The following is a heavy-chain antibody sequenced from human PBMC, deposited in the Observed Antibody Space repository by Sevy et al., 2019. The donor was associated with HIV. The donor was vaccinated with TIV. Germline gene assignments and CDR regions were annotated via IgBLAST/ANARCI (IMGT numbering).Heavy chain of an antibody. J-gene: IGHJ4*02. Sequence: ASVKVSCKASGYTFSSYGISWVRQAPGQGPEWMGWISAYNGNTHYAQKLQGRVTMTTDTSTSTAYMELRSLRSDDTAVYYCARDGRDIVVVPAIDYWGQGTLVTVSS. CDR1: GYTFSSYG. CDR3: ARDGRDIVVVPAIDY. D-gene: IGHD2-2*01. V-gene: IGHV1-18*01. CDR2: ISAYNGNT.